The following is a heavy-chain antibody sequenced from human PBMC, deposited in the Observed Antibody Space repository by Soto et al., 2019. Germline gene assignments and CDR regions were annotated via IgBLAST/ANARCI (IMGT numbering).Heavy chain of an antibody. CDR1: GYTLTELS. D-gene: IGHD3-3*01. V-gene: IGHV1-24*01. CDR3: TTFNRGVVTSYYYKDV. J-gene: IGHJ6*03. CDR2: FDPEDGET. Sequence: QVQLVQSGAEVKKPGASVKVSCKVSGYTLTELSMHWVRQAPGKGLEWMGGFDPEDGETIYAQKFQGRVTMTEDTSTDTAYMERSSLRSEDTAVYYCTTFNRGVVTSYYYKDVWGTGPTVTVSS.